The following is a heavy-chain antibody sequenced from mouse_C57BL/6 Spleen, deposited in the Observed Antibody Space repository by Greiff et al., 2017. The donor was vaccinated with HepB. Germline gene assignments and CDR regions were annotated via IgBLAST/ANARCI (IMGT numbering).Heavy chain of an antibody. CDR1: GYTFPSYW. D-gene: IGHD2-2*01. CDR3: ARATMVTTGYYFDY. CDR2: IYPSDSET. Sequence: QVQLQQPGAELVRPGSSVKLSCKASGYTFPSYWMDWVKQRPGQGLEWIGNIYPSDSETHYNQKFKDKATLTVDKSSSTAYMQLSSLTSEDSAVYDCARATMVTTGYYFDYWGQGTTLTVSS. J-gene: IGHJ2*01. V-gene: IGHV1-61*01.